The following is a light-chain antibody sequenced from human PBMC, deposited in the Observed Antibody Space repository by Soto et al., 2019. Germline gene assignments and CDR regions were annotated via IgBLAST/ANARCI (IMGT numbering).Light chain of an antibody. J-gene: IGLJ1*01. Sequence: QSVLTQPRSVSGSPGQSLTISCPGTSSDVGGYNYVSWYQQHPGKVPKLMIYDVTKRPSGVPDRFSGSKSGNTASLTISGLQSEDEADYYCCSHAGSYTYVFGTGTKVTVL. CDR3: CSHAGSYTYV. CDR2: DVT. CDR1: SSDVGGYNY. V-gene: IGLV2-11*01.